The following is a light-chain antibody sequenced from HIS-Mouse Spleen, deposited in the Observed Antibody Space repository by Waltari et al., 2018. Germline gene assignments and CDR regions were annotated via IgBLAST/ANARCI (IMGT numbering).Light chain of an antibody. CDR1: ALPKKY. V-gene: IGLV3-10*01. Sequence: SYELTQPPSVSVSPGQTARITCSGDALPKKYAYWYQQKSGQAPVLVIYEDSKRPPGFPVRFSCSSSGTMATLTISGAQVEDEADYYCYSTDSSGNHRVFGGGTKLTVL. CDR2: EDS. CDR3: YSTDSSGNHRV. J-gene: IGLJ2*01.